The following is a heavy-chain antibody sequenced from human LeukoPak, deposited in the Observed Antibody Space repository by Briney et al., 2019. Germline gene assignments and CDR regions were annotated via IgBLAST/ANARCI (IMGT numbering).Heavy chain of an antibody. V-gene: IGHV3-30-3*01. CDR3: ATTPTPIYSSSPYFDY. J-gene: IGHJ4*02. D-gene: IGHD6-6*01. Sequence: GRSLRLSCAASGFTFSSYAMHWVREAPGKGLEWVAVISYDGSNKCYAGSVKGRFTISRDNSKNTLYLQMNSLRAEETAVYYCATTPTPIYSSSPYFDYWDQGTLVTVSS. CDR1: GFTFSSYA. CDR2: ISYDGSNK.